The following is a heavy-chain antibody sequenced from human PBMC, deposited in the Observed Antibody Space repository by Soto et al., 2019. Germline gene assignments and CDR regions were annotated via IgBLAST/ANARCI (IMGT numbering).Heavy chain of an antibody. CDR3: ARRFYDSSGYLFDY. CDR1: GGSISSSSYY. D-gene: IGHD3-22*01. V-gene: IGHV4-39*01. CDR2: IYYSGST. J-gene: IGHJ4*02. Sequence: QLQLQESGPGLVKPSETLSLTCTVSGGSISSSSYYWGWIRQPPGKGLEWIGSIYYSGSTYYNPSLKSRVTISVDTSKNQFSLKLSSVTAADTAVYYCARRFYDSSGYLFDYWGQGTLVTVSS.